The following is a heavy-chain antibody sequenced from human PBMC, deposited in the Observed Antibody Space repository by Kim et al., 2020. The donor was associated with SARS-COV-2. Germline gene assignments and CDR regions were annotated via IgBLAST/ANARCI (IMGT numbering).Heavy chain of an antibody. J-gene: IGHJ6*02. CDR1: AFTLSDYY. D-gene: IGHD3-22*01. Sequence: GGSLRLSCAASAFTLSDYYVSWIRQAPGKGLEWISHISSSGDTIYYADSVKGRFTISRDNAKNSLYLQMNSLRAEDTAVYYCARDIRGITLIGFYYYGMDVWGQGTTVTVSS. V-gene: IGHV3-11*01. CDR2: ISSSGDTI. CDR3: ARDIRGITLIGFYYYGMDV.